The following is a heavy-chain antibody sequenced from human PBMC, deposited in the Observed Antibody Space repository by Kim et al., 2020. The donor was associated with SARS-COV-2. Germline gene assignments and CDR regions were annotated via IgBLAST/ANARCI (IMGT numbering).Heavy chain of an antibody. J-gene: IGHJ6*03. D-gene: IGHD6-6*01. CDR3: ARAGAARRYYYYYYYMDV. Sequence: LKSRVTISIDTSKNRFSLKLSSVTAADTAVYYCARAGAARRYYYYYYYMDVWGKGTTVTVSS. V-gene: IGHV4-30-2*04.